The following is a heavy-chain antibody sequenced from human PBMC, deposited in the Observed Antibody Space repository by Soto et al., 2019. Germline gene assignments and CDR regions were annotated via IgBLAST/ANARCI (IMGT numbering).Heavy chain of an antibody. D-gene: IGHD2-2*01. CDR2: IYYSGST. V-gene: IGHV4-31*03. CDR3: ARPTYQYDAFDI. J-gene: IGHJ3*02. Sequence: QVQLQESGPGLVKPSQTLSLTCTVSGDSIMRDSYYWNWIRQHPGKGLEWIGYIYYSGSTNYNPSLKSRVTISVDTSKNQFSLKLSSVTAADTAVYYCARPTYQYDAFDIWGQGTMVTVSS. CDR1: GDSIMRDSYY.